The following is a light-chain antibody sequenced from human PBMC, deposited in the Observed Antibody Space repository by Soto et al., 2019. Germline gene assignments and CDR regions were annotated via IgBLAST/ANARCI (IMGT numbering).Light chain of an antibody. V-gene: IGKV1-5*03. CDR2: KES. J-gene: IGKJ2*01. CDR3: QQGYTYPYT. CDR1: QSISNW. Sequence: DIQMTQSPSTLSASVGDRVTITCRASQSISNWLAWNQQKPGKAPKVLIYKESSLESGVPSRFSGSGSGTEFTLTISSLQPDDFATYYCQQGYTYPYTFGQGTKLEIK.